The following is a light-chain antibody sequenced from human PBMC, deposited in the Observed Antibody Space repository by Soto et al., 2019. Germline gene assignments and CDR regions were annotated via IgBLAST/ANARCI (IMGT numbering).Light chain of an antibody. CDR1: QSVSNNY. J-gene: IGKJ1*01. Sequence: EVVLTQSPGTLSLSPRERATLSCRASQSVSNNYLAWYQHKPGQAPGLLIYGASNRAPGIPDRFSGSGSGPDFTLTISRLEPEDFAVYYCQQYADSPRTFGQGTLVEVK. V-gene: IGKV3-20*01. CDR3: QQYADSPRT. CDR2: GAS.